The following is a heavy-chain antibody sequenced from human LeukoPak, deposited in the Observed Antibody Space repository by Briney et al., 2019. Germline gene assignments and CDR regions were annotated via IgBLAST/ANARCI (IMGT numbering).Heavy chain of an antibody. J-gene: IGHJ4*02. D-gene: IGHD6-19*01. V-gene: IGHV3-66*01. CDR1: GFIVSNNY. CDR2: IYRSGST. CDR3: ARGSTGWSRGDY. Sequence: GGSLRLSCAASGFIVSNNYMRWVRQGPGMGLEWVSVIYRSGSTYYADSVKGRFTISRDNSNNTVYLQMNSLRADDTAVYYCARGSTGWSRGDYWGRGTLVTVSS.